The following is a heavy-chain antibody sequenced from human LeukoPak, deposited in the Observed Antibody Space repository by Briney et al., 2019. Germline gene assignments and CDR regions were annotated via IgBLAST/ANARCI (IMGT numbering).Heavy chain of an antibody. CDR1: GFTFSDYY. CDR3: ARDRVAAAGPLHWYFDL. V-gene: IGHV3-11*06. J-gene: IGHJ2*01. D-gene: IGHD6-13*01. CDR2: ISSSSSYT. Sequence: KPGGSLRLSCAASGFTFSDYYMSWIRQAPGKGLEWVSYISSSSSYTNYADSVKGRFTISRDNAKNSLYLQMNSLRAEDTAVYYCARDRVAAAGPLHWYFDLWGRGTLVTVSS.